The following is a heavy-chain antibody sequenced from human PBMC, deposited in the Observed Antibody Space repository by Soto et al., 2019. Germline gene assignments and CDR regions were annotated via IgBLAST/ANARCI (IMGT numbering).Heavy chain of an antibody. CDR2: ISYDGSNK. V-gene: IGHV3-30*18. Sequence: QVQLVESGGGVVQPGRSLRLSCAASGFTFSSYGMHWVRQAPGKGLEWVAVISYDGSNKYYADSVKGRFTISRDNSKNTLYLQMNSLRAEDTAVYYCAKDGYGDRIPWYWGQGTLVNVSS. D-gene: IGHD4-17*01. J-gene: IGHJ4*02. CDR1: GFTFSSYG. CDR3: AKDGYGDRIPWY.